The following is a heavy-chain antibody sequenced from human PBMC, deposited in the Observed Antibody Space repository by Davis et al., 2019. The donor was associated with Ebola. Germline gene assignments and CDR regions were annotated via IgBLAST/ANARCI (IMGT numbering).Heavy chain of an antibody. CDR2: IIPIFSTA. V-gene: IGHV1-69*06. CDR3: ARVFYSGYADY. D-gene: IGHD5-12*01. J-gene: IGHJ4*02. Sequence: AASVKVSCKASGGTFSSYAISWVRQAPGQGLEWMGGIIPIFSTANYAQKFQGRVTITADKSTSTAYMELSSLRSEDTAVYYCARVFYSGYADYWGQGTLVTVSS. CDR1: GGTFSSYA.